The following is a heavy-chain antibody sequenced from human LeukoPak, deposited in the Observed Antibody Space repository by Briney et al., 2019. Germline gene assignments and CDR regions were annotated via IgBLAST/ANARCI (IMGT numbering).Heavy chain of an antibody. CDR3: ARDGYYDSSGFSDY. CDR1: GGTFSSYA. V-gene: IGHV1-69*04. J-gene: IGHJ4*02. CDR2: IIPILGIA. D-gene: IGHD3-22*01. Sequence: GASVKVSCKASGGTFSSYAISWVRQAPGQGLEWMGRIIPILGIANYAQKFQGRVTITADKSTSTAYMELSSLRSEDTAVYYCARDGYYDSSGFSDYWGRGTLVTVSS.